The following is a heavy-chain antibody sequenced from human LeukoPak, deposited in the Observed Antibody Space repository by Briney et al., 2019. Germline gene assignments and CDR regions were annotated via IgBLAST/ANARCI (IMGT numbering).Heavy chain of an antibody. CDR1: GGTFSSYA. V-gene: IGHV1-69*05. Sequence: ASVKLSCKASGGTFSSYAISWVRQAPGQGLEWMGGIIPIFGTANYAQKFQGRVTITTDESTSTAYMELSSLRSEDTAVYYCASTPSYYGGNWGDAFDIWGQGTMVTVSS. D-gene: IGHD4-23*01. CDR2: IIPIFGTA. J-gene: IGHJ3*02. CDR3: ASTPSYYGGNWGDAFDI.